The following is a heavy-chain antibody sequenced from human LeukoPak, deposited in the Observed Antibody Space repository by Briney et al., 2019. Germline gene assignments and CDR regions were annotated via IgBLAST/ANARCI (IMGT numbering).Heavy chain of an antibody. D-gene: IGHD3-10*01. CDR3: ARQSIYYYGMDV. CDR2: IYPNDSDT. Sequence: GESLKISCKGSGHSFTSYWIGWVRQMPGKGLEWMGIIYPNDSDTKYSPSFQGQVTISVDKSITTAYLQWSSLKASDTAMYYCARQSIYYYGMDVWGQGTTVTVSS. V-gene: IGHV5-51*01. J-gene: IGHJ6*02. CDR1: GHSFTSYW.